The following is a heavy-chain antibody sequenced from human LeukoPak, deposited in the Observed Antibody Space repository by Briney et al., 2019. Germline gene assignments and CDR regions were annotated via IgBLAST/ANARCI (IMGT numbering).Heavy chain of an antibody. Sequence: GGSLRLSCAASGFTFSSYAMHWVRQAPGKGLEWVAVISYDGSNKYYADSVKGRFTISRDNSKNTLYLQMNSLRAEDTAVYYRACYYYDSSGPPDYWGQGTLVTVSS. CDR3: ACYYYDSSGPPDY. CDR2: ISYDGSNK. CDR1: GFTFSSYA. V-gene: IGHV3-30-3*01. J-gene: IGHJ4*02. D-gene: IGHD3-22*01.